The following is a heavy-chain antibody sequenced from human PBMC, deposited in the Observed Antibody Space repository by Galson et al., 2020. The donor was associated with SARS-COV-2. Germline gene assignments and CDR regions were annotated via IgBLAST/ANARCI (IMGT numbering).Heavy chain of an antibody. Sequence: GESLKISCAASGFTFSSNNMKWVRKAPGKGLEWVSFINSSSTTYYADSVKGRFTISRDNAKNSLYLQMSGLRDDDTALYYCSRGLSSSWPFSDFWGQGALVTVSS. D-gene: IGHD6-13*01. CDR1: GFTFSSNN. CDR2: INSSSTT. CDR3: SRGLSSSWPFSDF. J-gene: IGHJ4*02. V-gene: IGHV3-48*02.